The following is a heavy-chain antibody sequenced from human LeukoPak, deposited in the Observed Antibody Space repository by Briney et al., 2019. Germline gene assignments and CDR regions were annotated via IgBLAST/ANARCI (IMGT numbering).Heavy chain of an antibody. V-gene: IGHV3-9*01. D-gene: IGHD3-16*02. CDR3: AREDVIGGFDY. CDR1: GFTFDDYA. Sequence: SGGSLRLSCAAFGFTFDDYAMHWVRQAPGKGLEWVSGISWNSGSIGYADSVKGRFTISRDNAKNSLYLQMNSLRAEDTAVYYCAREDVIGGFDYWGQGTLVTVSS. CDR2: ISWNSGSI. J-gene: IGHJ4*02.